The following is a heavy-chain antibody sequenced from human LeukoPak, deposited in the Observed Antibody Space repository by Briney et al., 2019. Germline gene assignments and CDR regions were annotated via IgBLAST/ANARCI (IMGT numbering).Heavy chain of an antibody. V-gene: IGHV3-23*01. CDR3: AKRPRQLYDSSGYYDY. Sequence: PGGSLRLSCAASGFTFSSYAMSWVRQAPGKGLEWVSAISGSGGSIYYADSVKGRFTISRDNSKNTLYLQMNSLRAEDTAVYYCAKRPRQLYDSSGYYDYWGQGTLVTVSS. CDR2: ISGSGGSI. CDR1: GFTFSSYA. J-gene: IGHJ4*02. D-gene: IGHD3-22*01.